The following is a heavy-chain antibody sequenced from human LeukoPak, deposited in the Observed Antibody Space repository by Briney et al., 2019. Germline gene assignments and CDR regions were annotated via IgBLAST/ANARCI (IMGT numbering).Heavy chain of an antibody. CDR1: GGSFSGYY. CDR2: INHSRST. V-gene: IGHV4-34*01. J-gene: IGHJ4*02. CDR3: ARGQLKYDYVWGSYRYDYFDY. D-gene: IGHD3-16*02. Sequence: SETLSLTCAVYGGSFSGYYWSWIRQPPGKGLEWIGEINHSRSTNYNPSLKSRVTISVDTSKNQFSLKLSSVTAADTAVYYCARGQLKYDYVWGSYRYDYFDYWGQGTLVTVSS.